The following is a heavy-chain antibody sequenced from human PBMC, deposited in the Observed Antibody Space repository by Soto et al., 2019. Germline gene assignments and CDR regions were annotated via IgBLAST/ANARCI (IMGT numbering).Heavy chain of an antibody. J-gene: IGHJ4*02. Sequence: QVQLVQSGAEVKKPGSSVKVSCKASGGTFSSYAISWVRQAPGQGLEWMGGIIPIFGTTNYAQKFQGRVTITADESTSTAYMELSSLISEDTAVYYCASARGYSYGSQGHFDYWGQGTLVTVSS. CDR2: IIPIFGTT. D-gene: IGHD5-18*01. CDR3: ASARGYSYGSQGHFDY. CDR1: GGTFSSYA. V-gene: IGHV1-69*01.